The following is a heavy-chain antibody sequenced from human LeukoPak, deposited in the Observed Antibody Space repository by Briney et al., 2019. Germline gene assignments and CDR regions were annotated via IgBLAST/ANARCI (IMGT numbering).Heavy chain of an antibody. CDR2: ISYHGSEK. CDR1: GFRFSSNG. V-gene: IGHV3-30*18. J-gene: IGHJ4*02. Sequence: GTSLRLSCAASGFRFSSNGMHWVRQAPGKGLEWVAVISYHGSEKYFADSVKGRFTISRENSRNTLYLQMNSLRPEDTAVYYCAKPGGSYLDYWGRGTLVTVTS. D-gene: IGHD3-16*01. CDR3: AKPGGSYLDY.